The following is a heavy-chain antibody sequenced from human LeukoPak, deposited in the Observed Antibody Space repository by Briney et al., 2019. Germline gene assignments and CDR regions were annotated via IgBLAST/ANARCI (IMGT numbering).Heavy chain of an antibody. CDR2: IYYSGGT. Sequence: SETLSLTCTVSGGSISSYYWSWIRQPPGKGLEWIGYIYYSGGTNYNPSLKSRVTISVDTSKNQFSLKLSSVTAADTAVYYCAVRRPLYYFDYWGQGTLVTVSS. J-gene: IGHJ4*02. CDR1: GGSISSYY. CDR3: AVRRPLYYFDY. D-gene: IGHD3-10*02. V-gene: IGHV4-59*12.